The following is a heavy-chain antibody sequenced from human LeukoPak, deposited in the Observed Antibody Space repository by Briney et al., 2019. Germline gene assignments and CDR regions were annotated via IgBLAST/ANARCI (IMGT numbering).Heavy chain of an antibody. D-gene: IGHD1-7*01. Sequence: PSETLSLTCTVSGGSISSGGYDWGWIRQPPGKGLEWIGSIYYSGSTYYNPSLKSRVTISVDTSKNQFSLKLSSVTAADTAVYYCARVELMDEFDYWGQGTLVTVSS. CDR2: IYYSGST. J-gene: IGHJ4*02. V-gene: IGHV4-39*07. CDR1: GGSISSGGYD. CDR3: ARVELMDEFDY.